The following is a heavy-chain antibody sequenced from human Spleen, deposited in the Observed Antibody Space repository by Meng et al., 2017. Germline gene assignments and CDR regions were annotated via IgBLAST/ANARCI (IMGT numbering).Heavy chain of an antibody. Sequence: QVQLQHGGSGLLGPSETLSLPCVVSGGPFSGYFWSWIRQPPGKGLEWIGEINHSGSTSYNPSLKSRVTISVDTSKNHFYLKLSSVTAADTAVYYCARSQGPYSGYDLNYWGQGSLVTVSS. D-gene: IGHD5-12*01. V-gene: IGHV4-34*01. CDR1: GGPFSGYF. CDR3: ARSQGPYSGYDLNY. CDR2: INHSGST. J-gene: IGHJ4*02.